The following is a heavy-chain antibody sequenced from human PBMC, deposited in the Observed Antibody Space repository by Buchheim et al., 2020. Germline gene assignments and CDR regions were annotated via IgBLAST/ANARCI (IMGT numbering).Heavy chain of an antibody. Sequence: EVQLLESGGGLVQPGGSLRLSCAASGFTFSSYAMSWVRQAPGKGLEWVSAISGSGGSTYYADSVKGRFTISRANSKNTLYLQMNSLRAEDTAVYYCAKSSGGRWLHYFQGPFFDYWGQGTL. D-gene: IGHD5-24*01. CDR2: ISGSGGST. CDR1: GFTFSSYA. CDR3: AKSSGGRWLHYFQGPFFDY. J-gene: IGHJ4*02. V-gene: IGHV3-23*01.